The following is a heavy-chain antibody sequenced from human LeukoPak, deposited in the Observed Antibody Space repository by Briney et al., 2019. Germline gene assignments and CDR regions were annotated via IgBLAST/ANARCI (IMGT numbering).Heavy chain of an antibody. CDR2: IYYSGST. D-gene: IGHD2-2*01. Sequence: PSETLSLTCTVSGGSISSSSYYWGWIRQPPGKGLEWIGSIYYSGSTYYNPSLQSRVTISVDTSKNQFSLKLSSVTAADTAVYYCSGQPWEIVVVPAASDNWFDPWGQGTLVTVSS. CDR1: GGSISSSSYY. J-gene: IGHJ5*02. CDR3: SGQPWEIVVVPAASDNWFDP. V-gene: IGHV4-39*01.